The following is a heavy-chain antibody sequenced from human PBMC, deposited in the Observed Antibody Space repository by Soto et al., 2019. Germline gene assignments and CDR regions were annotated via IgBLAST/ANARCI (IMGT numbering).Heavy chain of an antibody. D-gene: IGHD6-13*01. Sequence: QVQLVQSGAEVKKPGSSVKVSCKASGGTFSSYAISWVRQAPRQGLEWMGGIIPIFGTANYAQKFQGRVTITADKSTSTAYMELSSLRSEDTAVYYCARTIAAAGIMLGGMDVWGQGTTVTVSS. CDR1: GGTFSSYA. CDR3: ARTIAAAGIMLGGMDV. V-gene: IGHV1-69*06. J-gene: IGHJ6*02. CDR2: IIPIFGTA.